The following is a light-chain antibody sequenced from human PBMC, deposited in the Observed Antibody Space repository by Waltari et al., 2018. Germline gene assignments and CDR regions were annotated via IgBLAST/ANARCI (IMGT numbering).Light chain of an antibody. V-gene: IGLV8-61*01. CDR3: ALYMGSGIWV. CDR2: KAI. CDR1: SGSLSTTSY. Sequence: QTVVTQEPSLSVSPGGTVTLTCALSSGSLSTTSYATWYQQTPGQAPRTLVYKAIARSAGVPDRFSGSILGNTAALTITGAQADDESDYYCALYMGSGIWVFGGGTRLTVL. J-gene: IGLJ3*02.